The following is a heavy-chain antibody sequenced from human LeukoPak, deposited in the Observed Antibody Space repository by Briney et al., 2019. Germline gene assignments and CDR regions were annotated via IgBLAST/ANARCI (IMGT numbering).Heavy chain of an antibody. CDR2: IYYSGST. Sequence: PSETLSLTCTVSGGSISSYYWSWIRQPPGKGLEWIGYIYYSGSTNYNPSLKSRVTISVGTSKSQFSLKLRSVTAADTAVCYCARDHSGTNYVMDWGQGTLVTVSS. D-gene: IGHD4/OR15-4a*01. V-gene: IGHV4-59*01. CDR3: ARDHSGTNYVMD. CDR1: GGSISSYY. J-gene: IGHJ4*02.